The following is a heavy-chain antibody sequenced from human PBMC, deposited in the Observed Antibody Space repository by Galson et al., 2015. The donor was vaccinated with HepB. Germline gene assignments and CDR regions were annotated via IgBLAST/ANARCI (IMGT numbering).Heavy chain of an antibody. CDR3: ASRPQDFWSGYLVGAFDI. CDR1: GYSFTSYW. CDR2: IYPGDSDT. D-gene: IGHD3-3*01. J-gene: IGHJ3*02. V-gene: IGHV5-51*01. Sequence: QSGAEVKKPGESLKISCKGSGYSFTSYWIGWVRQMPGKGLEWMGIIYPGDSDTRYSPSFQGQVTISADKSISTAYLQWSSLKASDTAMYYCASRPQDFWSGYLVGAFDIWGQGTMVTVSS.